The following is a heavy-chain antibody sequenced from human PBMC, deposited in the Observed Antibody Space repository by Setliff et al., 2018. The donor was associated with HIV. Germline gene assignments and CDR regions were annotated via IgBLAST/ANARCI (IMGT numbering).Heavy chain of an antibody. Sequence: SETLSLTCAVSRSYISGSYYWAWIRQPPGKGLEWIGSIYYSGSTYYNLSLKSRLTMSLDTSKNQFSLNLSSVTAADTAVYYCARHRYSSSINWFDPWGQGTLVTVSS. D-gene: IGHD6-13*01. CDR1: RSYISGSYY. CDR2: IYYSGST. CDR3: ARHRYSSSINWFDP. J-gene: IGHJ5*02. V-gene: IGHV4-38-2*01.